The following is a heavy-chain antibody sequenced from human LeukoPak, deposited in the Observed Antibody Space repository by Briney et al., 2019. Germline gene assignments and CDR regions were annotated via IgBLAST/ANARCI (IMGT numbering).Heavy chain of an antibody. CDR3: AKDPTTVTTGPGYYFDY. V-gene: IGHV3-30*18. J-gene: IGHJ4*02. CDR2: ISYDGSNK. CDR1: GFPFSSYG. Sequence: PGGSLRLSCAASGFPFSSYGMHWVRQAPGKGLEWVAVISYDGSNKYYADSVKGRFTISRDNSKNTLYLQMNSLRAEDTAVYYCAKDPTTVTTGPGYYFDYWGQGTLVTVSS. D-gene: IGHD4-17*01.